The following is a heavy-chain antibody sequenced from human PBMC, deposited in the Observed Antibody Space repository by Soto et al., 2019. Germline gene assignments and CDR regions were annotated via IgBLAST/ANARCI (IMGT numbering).Heavy chain of an antibody. V-gene: IGHV4-61*08. CDR1: GDSVSSGGYY. D-gene: IGHD6-19*01. J-gene: IGHJ6*02. Sequence: SETLSLTCTVSGDSVSSGGYYWSWIRQPPGKGLEWIGYIYSSGSANYNPSLKSRVTISRDTSKNQISLKVASVTAADTAGYYCESGFSSLSMDAWRQGTTVSVSS. CDR2: IYSSGSA. CDR3: ESGFSSLSMDA.